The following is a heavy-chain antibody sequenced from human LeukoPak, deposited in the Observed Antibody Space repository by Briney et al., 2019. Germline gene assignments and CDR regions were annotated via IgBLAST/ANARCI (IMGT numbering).Heavy chain of an antibody. J-gene: IGHJ4*02. V-gene: IGHV3-21*01. Sequence: GGSLRLSCAASGFTFSSYAMSWVRQAPGKGLEWVSSMSGSSSYIYSADSVKGRFTISRDNAKSSLYLQMNSLRAEDTAVYYCARGWFGNVGDYWGQGTLVTVSS. D-gene: IGHD3-10*01. CDR1: GFTFSSYA. CDR2: MSGSSSYI. CDR3: ARGWFGNVGDY.